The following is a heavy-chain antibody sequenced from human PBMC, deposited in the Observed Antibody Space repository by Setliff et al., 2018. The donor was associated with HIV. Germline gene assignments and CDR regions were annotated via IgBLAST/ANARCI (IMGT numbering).Heavy chain of an antibody. CDR3: ARPYSTSSWFFDY. J-gene: IGHJ4*02. D-gene: IGHD6-6*01. CDR2: IYYSGST. V-gene: IGHV4-39*01. Sequence: PSETLSLTCTVSGGSIRSSSYYWGWIRQPPGKGREWIGSIYYSGSTYYNPSLKSRVTISVDTSKNQFSLKLSSVTAADTAVYYCARPYSTSSWFFDYWGQGTLVTVSS. CDR1: GGSIRSSSYY.